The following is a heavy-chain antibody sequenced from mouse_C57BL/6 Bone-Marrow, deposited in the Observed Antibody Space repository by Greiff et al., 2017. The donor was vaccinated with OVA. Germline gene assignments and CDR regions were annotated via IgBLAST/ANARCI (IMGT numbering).Heavy chain of an antibody. V-gene: IGHV2-2*01. CDR3: ARNWDGYYPYWYFDV. D-gene: IGHD2-3*01. J-gene: IGHJ1*03. CDR2: IWSGGST. CDR1: GFSLTSYG. Sequence: VQRVESGPGLVQPSQSLSITCTVSGFSLTSYGVHWVRQSPGKGLEWLGVIWSGGSTDSNAAFISRLSISKDNSKSQVFFKMNSLQADDTAIYYCARNWDGYYPYWYFDVWGTGTTVTVSS.